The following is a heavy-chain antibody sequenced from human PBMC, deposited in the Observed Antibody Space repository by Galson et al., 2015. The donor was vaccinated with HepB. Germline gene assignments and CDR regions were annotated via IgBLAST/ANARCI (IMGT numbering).Heavy chain of an antibody. V-gene: IGHV3-23*01. J-gene: IGHJ4*02. D-gene: IGHD3-22*01. Sequence: SLRLSCAASGFAFSNYAMSWVRQAAGKRLEWVSTIINSGGGTYYADSVKGRFAISRDNSKNTLYLQMNSLRAEDTAVYYCAKLRGYGNYYDSSGQWYFDYWGQGTLVTVSS. CDR3: AKLRGYGNYYDSSGQWYFDY. CDR2: IINSGGGT. CDR1: GFAFSNYA.